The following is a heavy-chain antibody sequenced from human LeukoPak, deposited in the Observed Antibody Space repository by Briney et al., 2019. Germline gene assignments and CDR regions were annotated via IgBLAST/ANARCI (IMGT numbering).Heavy chain of an antibody. J-gene: IGHJ4*02. CDR2: ISRGRPTI. Sequence: PGGSLRLSCVASGFTFSSYSMNWVRQAPGEGLEWVSYISRGRPTIHYADSVKGRFTISRDNAKNSLYPQMNSLRDEDTAVYYCVRDPEALDYWGQGTLVTVSS. V-gene: IGHV3-48*02. CDR3: VRDPEALDY. CDR1: GFTFSSYS.